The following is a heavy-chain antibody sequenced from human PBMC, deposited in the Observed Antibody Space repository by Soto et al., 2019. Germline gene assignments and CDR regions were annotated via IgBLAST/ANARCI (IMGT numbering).Heavy chain of an antibody. D-gene: IGHD3-10*01. CDR1: GGSITTYY. V-gene: IGHV4-59*01. Sequence: PSETLSLTCTVSGGSITTYYWSWIQQPPGKGLEWIGYIQYSGNTNYNPSLKSRVTISVDTSKNQFSLGLSSVTAADTALYYCARSYYLTSGKPYYFDYWGQGTLVTVSS. CDR2: IQYSGNT. J-gene: IGHJ4*02. CDR3: ARSYYLTSGKPYYFDY.